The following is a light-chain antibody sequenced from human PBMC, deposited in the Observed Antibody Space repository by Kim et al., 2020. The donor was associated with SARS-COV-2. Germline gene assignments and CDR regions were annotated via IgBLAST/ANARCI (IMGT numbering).Light chain of an antibody. CDR3: QQSYTTPRT. CDR1: QSISNY. J-gene: IGKJ1*01. Sequence: DTQMTQSPSSLSASVGDRVTITCRASQSISNYLNWYQQKPGKAPKLLIYAASSLQSGVPSRFSDSGSGTDFTLTISSLQPEDFATYYCQQSYTTPRTCGQGTKVDIK. V-gene: IGKV1-39*01. CDR2: AAS.